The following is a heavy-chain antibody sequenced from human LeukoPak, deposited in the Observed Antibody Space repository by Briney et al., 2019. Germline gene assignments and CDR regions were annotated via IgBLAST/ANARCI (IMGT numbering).Heavy chain of an antibody. J-gene: IGHJ4*02. V-gene: IGHV3-23*01. CDR1: GFTFSDHS. CDR3: AKVAKTTGETYQFDN. CDR2: ISGSGESS. Sequence: PGGSLRLSCAASGFTFSDHSINWVRQAPGKGLEWVSAISGSGESSYYAGSVKGRFSISRDNSKNTLYLQMDSLRAEDTAVYSCAKVAKTTGETYQFDNWGQGTLVTVSS. D-gene: IGHD7-27*01.